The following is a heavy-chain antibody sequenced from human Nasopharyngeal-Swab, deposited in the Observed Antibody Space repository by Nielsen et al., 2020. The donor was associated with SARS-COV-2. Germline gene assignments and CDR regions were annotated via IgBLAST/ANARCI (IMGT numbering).Heavy chain of an antibody. Sequence: GSLRLSCTVSGGSVSSGSYYWSWIRQPPGKGLEWIGNISYSGSTNYNPSLKSRVTISVDTSKNQFSLKLSSVTAADTAVYYCARDRVPSYYFDYWGQGTLVTVSS. CDR2: ISYSGST. CDR1: GGSVSSGSYY. V-gene: IGHV4-61*01. D-gene: IGHD2-2*01. CDR3: ARDRVPSYYFDY. J-gene: IGHJ4*02.